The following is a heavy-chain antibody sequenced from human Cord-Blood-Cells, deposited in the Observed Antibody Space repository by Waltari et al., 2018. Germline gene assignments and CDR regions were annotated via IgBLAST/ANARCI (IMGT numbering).Heavy chain of an antibody. V-gene: IGHV1-46*01. Sequence: QVSLVQSGAEAKKPGASVMDSCKASGYTFTSYYMHWVRQAPGKGLEWMGIINPSGGSTSYAQKFQGRVTMTRDTSTSTVYMELSSLRSEDTAVYYCARPYNWNFAFDIWGQGTMVTVSS. CDR2: INPSGGST. CDR1: GYTFTSYY. CDR3: ARPYNWNFAFDI. J-gene: IGHJ3*02. D-gene: IGHD1-7*01.